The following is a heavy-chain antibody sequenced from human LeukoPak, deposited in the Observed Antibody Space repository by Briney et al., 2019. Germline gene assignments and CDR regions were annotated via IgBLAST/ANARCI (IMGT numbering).Heavy chain of an antibody. CDR1: GFTFSDYY. Sequence: GGSLRLSCAASGFTFSDYYMSWIRQAPGKGLEWVSYISSSGSTIYYADSVKGRFTISRDNAKNSLYLQMNSLRAEDTAVYYCARCRWFGDRAFDIWGQGTMVTVSS. CDR3: ARCRWFGDRAFDI. CDR2: ISSSGSTI. D-gene: IGHD3-10*01. V-gene: IGHV3-11*01. J-gene: IGHJ3*02.